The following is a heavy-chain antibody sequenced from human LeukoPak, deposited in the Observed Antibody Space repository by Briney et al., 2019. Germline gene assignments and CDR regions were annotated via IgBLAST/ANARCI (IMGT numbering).Heavy chain of an antibody. CDR3: ARVSIAVAGTGLYYYYYYMDV. Sequence: ASVKVSCKAPGYTFTSYDINWVRQATGQGLEWMGWMNPNSGNTGYAQKFQGRVTMTRNTSISTAYMELSSLRSEDTAVYYCARVSIAVAGTGLYYYYYYMDVWGKGTTVTVSS. D-gene: IGHD6-19*01. CDR2: MNPNSGNT. V-gene: IGHV1-8*01. CDR1: GYTFTSYD. J-gene: IGHJ6*03.